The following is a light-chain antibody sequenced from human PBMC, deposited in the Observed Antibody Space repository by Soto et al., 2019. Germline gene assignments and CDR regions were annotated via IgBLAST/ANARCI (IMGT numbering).Light chain of an antibody. CDR3: QQYIDWPPGT. CDR2: DTS. J-gene: IGKJ1*01. CDR1: QSVSSS. V-gene: IGKV3-15*01. Sequence: EIVVTQSPATLSVSPGERVTLSCRASQSVSSSLAWYQQRPGQAPTLLIYDTSTRAAGISARFSGSGSGTEFTLTISSLQSEDFAGYYCQQYIDWPPGTFGQGTAAEIK.